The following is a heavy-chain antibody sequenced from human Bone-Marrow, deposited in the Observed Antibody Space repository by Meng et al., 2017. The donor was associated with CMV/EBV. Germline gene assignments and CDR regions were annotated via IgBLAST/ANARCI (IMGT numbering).Heavy chain of an antibody. Sequence: SGTTLVKPIPTLSLTCTFTGFSLSTSGVGVGWIRQPPGKALEWLALIYWNDDKRYSPSLKSRLTITKDTSKNQVVLTMTNMDPVDTATYYCAHRGRRDAFDIWGQGTMVTVSS. CDR3: AHRGRRDAFDI. V-gene: IGHV2-5*01. CDR1: GFSLSTSGVG. J-gene: IGHJ3*02. CDR2: IYWNDDK.